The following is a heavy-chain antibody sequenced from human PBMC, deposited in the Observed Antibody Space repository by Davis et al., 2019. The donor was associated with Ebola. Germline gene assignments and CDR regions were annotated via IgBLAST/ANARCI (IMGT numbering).Heavy chain of an antibody. J-gene: IGHJ5*02. CDR1: GYTFTSYG. Sequence: ASVKVSCKASGYTFTSYGISWVRQAPGQGLEWMGWISAYNGNTNYAQKLQGRVTMTTDTSTSTAYMELRSLRSDDTAVYYCARDRVITGTTGWFDPWGQGTLVTVSS. D-gene: IGHD1-20*01. CDR3: ARDRVITGTTGWFDP. V-gene: IGHV1-18*01. CDR2: ISAYNGNT.